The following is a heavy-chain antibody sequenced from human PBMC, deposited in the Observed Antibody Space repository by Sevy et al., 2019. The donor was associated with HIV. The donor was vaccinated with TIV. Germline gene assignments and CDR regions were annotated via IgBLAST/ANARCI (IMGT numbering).Heavy chain of an antibody. CDR1: GFTFANAW. CDR2: IKSKSDGGTT. J-gene: IGHJ4*02. D-gene: IGHD3-16*01. CDR3: TTMITYSLGDSFDY. V-gene: IGHV3-15*01. Sequence: GGSLRLSCAASGFTFANAWMSWVRQTPGKGLEWVARIKSKSDGGTTNYAPLVKDRFTISRDDSKFTVYLQMNSLKTEDTALYYCTTMITYSLGDSFDYWGQGTLVTVSS.